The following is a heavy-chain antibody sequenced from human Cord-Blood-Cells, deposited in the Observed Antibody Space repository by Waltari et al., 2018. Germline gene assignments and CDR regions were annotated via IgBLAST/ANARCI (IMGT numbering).Heavy chain of an antibody. Sequence: QVQLVQSGAEVKKPGASVKVSCKASGYTFTSYDINWVRQATGQGLEWMGWRNPNMSNTGYAQKFQGRVTMTRNTSISTAYMELSSLRFEDTAVYYCAGSYDYKAFDTWGQGTMVTVSS. CDR1: GYTFTSYD. V-gene: IGHV1-8*01. D-gene: IGHD3-16*01. CDR2: RNPNMSNT. CDR3: AGSYDYKAFDT. J-gene: IGHJ3*02.